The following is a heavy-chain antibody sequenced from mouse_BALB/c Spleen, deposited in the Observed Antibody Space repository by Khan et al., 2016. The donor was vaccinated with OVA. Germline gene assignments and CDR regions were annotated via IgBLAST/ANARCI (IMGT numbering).Heavy chain of an antibody. CDR2: IAPANGNT. D-gene: IGHD2-3*01. J-gene: IGHJ1*01. CDR3: ARPSYDPRDFEV. CDR1: GFNIKDTY. V-gene: IGHV14-3*02. Sequence: EVQLVESGAELVKPGASVKLSCTASGFNIKDTYLHWVKQRPEQGLEWIGRIAPANGNTQYDPKFQGKATITSDTSSNPSYLQLNSLTSEDTAVYYCARPSYDPRDFEVWGAGTTVTVS.